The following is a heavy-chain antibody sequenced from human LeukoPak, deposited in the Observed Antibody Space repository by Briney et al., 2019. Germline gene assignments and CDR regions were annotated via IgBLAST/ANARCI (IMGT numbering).Heavy chain of an antibody. Sequence: GGSLGLSCAASGFPFSDYILDWVRQAPGKGLEWVGRIRRGANSYTTEYAASVKGRFTISRDDSKNSLYLHMNSLKTEDTAVYHCSRDGGEGGNSAFDIWGQGTMVTVSS. CDR1: GFPFSDYI. V-gene: IGHV3-72*01. J-gene: IGHJ3*02. CDR3: SRDGGEGGNSAFDI. CDR2: IRRGANSYTT. D-gene: IGHD3-16*01.